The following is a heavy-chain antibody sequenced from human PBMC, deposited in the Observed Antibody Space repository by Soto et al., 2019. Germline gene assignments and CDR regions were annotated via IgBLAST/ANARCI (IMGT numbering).Heavy chain of an antibody. CDR3: VWFGETKYYYYYGMDV. Sequence: GGSLRLSCAAPGFTFSSYAMSWVRQAPGKGLEWVSAISGSGGSTYYADSVKGRFTISRDNSKNTLYLQMNSLRAEDTAVYYCVWFGETKYYYYYGMDVWGQGTTVTVSS. D-gene: IGHD3-10*01. CDR1: GFTFSSYA. V-gene: IGHV3-23*01. J-gene: IGHJ6*02. CDR2: ISGSGGST.